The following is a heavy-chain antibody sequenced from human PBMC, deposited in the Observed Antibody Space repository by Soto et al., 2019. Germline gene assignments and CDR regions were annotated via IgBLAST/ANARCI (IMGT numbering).Heavy chain of an antibody. CDR1: GGTFSSYA. D-gene: IGHD3-22*01. J-gene: IGHJ4*02. V-gene: IGHV1-69*12. CDR3: ARASDSSGYRIDY. Sequence: QVQLVQSGAEVKKPGSSVKVSCKASGGTFSSYAISWVRQAPGQGLEWMGGIIPIFGTANYAQKFQGRVTITADESTRTAYMGLSSLRSEDTAVYYCARASDSSGYRIDYWGQGTLVTVSS. CDR2: IIPIFGTA.